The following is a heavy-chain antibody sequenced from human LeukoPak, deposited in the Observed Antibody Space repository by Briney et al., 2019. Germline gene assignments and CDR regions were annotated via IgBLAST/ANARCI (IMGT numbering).Heavy chain of an antibody. J-gene: IGHJ5*02. CDR1: GGSISSSSYY. CDR3: ARDPHYYYGSGSYYSNWFDP. D-gene: IGHD3-10*01. V-gene: IGHV4-39*07. Sequence: SETLSLTCTVSGGSISSSSYYWGWIRQPPGKGLEWIGSIYYSGSTYYNPSLKSRVTISVDTSKNQFSLKLSSVTAADTAVYYCARDPHYYYGSGSYYSNWFDPWGQGTLVTVSS. CDR2: IYYSGST.